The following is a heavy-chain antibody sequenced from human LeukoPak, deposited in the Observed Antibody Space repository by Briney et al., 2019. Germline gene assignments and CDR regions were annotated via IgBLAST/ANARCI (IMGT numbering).Heavy chain of an antibody. CDR3: ARKTPYGDLEYNWFDP. CDR2: FDPEDGET. V-gene: IGHV1-24*01. D-gene: IGHD4-17*01. Sequence: ASVKVSCKVSGYTLTELSMHWVRQAPGKGLEWMGGFDPEDGETIYAQKFQGRVTMTEDTSTDTAYMELSSLRSGDTAVYYCARKTPYGDLEYNWFDPWGQGTLVTVSS. CDR1: GYTLTELS. J-gene: IGHJ5*02.